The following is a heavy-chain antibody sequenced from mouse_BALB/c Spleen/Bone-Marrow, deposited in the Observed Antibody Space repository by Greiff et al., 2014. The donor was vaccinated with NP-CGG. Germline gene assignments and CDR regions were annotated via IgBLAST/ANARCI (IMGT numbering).Heavy chain of an antibody. CDR3: ARWNYYGPTY. CDR1: GYTFTDYY. D-gene: IGHD1-1*01. Sequence: VHVKQSGPELVKPGASVKMSCEASGYTFTDYYMDWVKQSPGENFEWIGRVNPYNGGTNYNQKFKDKATLTVDKSSSTACMELNTLTSEDSAVYYCARWNYYGPTYWGQGTLVTVSA. CDR2: VNPYNGGT. J-gene: IGHJ3*01. V-gene: IGHV1-19*01.